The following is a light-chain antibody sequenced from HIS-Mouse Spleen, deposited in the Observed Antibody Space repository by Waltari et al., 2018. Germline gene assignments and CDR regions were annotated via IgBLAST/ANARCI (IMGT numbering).Light chain of an antibody. CDR2: DLS. V-gene: IGLV2-11*01. Sequence: QSALTQPRSVSGSPGQSVTIPCTGTSRDVGGSNYVPWYQQHPGKAPKLMIYDLSKRPSGVPDRFSGSKSGNTASLTISGLQAEDEADYYCCSYAGSYTWVFGGGTKLTVL. J-gene: IGLJ3*02. CDR1: SRDVGGSNY. CDR3: CSYAGSYTWV.